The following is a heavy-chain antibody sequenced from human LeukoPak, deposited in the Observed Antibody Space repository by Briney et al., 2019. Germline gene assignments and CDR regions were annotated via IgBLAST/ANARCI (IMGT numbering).Heavy chain of an antibody. CDR1: RFTFSDSW. J-gene: IGHJ3*02. D-gene: IGHD4-11*01. Sequence: PGGSLRLSCSDSRFTFSDSWMSWVRQAPGKGLEWVANIKEDGSEKHYVDSVKGRFTISRGNAKSSVFLQMNSLRAEDTAVYYCVRGDSMDIWGQGRMVTVSS. CDR2: IKEDGSEK. CDR3: VRGDSMDI. V-gene: IGHV3-7*01.